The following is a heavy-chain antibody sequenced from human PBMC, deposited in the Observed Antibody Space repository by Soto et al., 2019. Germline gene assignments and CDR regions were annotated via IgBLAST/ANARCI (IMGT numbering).Heavy chain of an antibody. CDR3: AASYGSGYRAFDY. J-gene: IGHJ4*02. V-gene: IGHV1-69*02. D-gene: IGHD3-10*01. Sequence: QVQLVQSGTEVKKPGSSVKVSCKSAGDTVSFSTINGVRQAPGLGLEWLGRINPIVNMSNYAQKIQGRVSMTADKTTSTAYMELRRLRADDTAMYFCAASYGSGYRAFDYWGQGALVIVSS. CDR2: INPIVNMS. CDR1: GDTVSFST.